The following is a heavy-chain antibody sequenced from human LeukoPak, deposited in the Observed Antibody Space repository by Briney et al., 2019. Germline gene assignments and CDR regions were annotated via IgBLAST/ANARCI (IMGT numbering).Heavy chain of an antibody. CDR1: GFTFSDYA. D-gene: IGHD1-26*01. CDR3: ARSPGLVGASYFDY. J-gene: IGHJ4*02. V-gene: IGHV3-30*03. CDR2: ISYDGSNK. Sequence: GTSLRLSCAASGFTFSDYAMHWVRQAPGKGLEWVATISYDGSNKFYVDSVKGRFTISRDNSKNTLYLQLNSLRAEDTAVYYCARSPGLVGASYFDYWGQGTLVTVSS.